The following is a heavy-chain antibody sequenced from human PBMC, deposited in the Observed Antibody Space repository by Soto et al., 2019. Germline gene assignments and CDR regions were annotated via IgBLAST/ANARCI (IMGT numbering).Heavy chain of an antibody. Sequence: QVQLVESGGGVVQPGRSLRLSCAASGFTFSSYGMHWVRQAPGKGLEWVAVIWYDGSNKYYADSVKGRFTISRDNSKNTLYLQMHSLRAEDTAVYYCARVPRPDYYYYGMDVWGQGTTVTVSS. V-gene: IGHV3-33*01. CDR2: IWYDGSNK. D-gene: IGHD1-1*01. CDR3: ARVPRPDYYYYGMDV. CDR1: GFTFSSYG. J-gene: IGHJ6*02.